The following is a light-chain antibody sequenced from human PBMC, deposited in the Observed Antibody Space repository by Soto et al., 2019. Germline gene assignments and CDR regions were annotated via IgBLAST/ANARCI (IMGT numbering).Light chain of an antibody. V-gene: IGKV1-6*02. J-gene: IGKJ1*01. CDR3: LQYYNFSWT. CDR1: QDIRNT. CDR2: APS. Sequence: AIQMTQSPSSLSASVGERVTISCRASQDIRNTLAWYQQKPGESPKLLIFAPSNLQSGVPSRFSGSGSVTDFTLAITGLHPEDFATYYCLQYYNFSWTFGQGTKVDIK.